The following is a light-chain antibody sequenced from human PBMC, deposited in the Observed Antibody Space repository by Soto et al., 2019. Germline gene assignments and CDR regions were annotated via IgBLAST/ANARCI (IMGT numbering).Light chain of an antibody. CDR3: SSYPGSITYVV. Sequence: QSALTQPASVSGSPGPSVTISCTGTSSDVGGYNYVSWYQQHPDKAPKVIIYEVSNRPSGVSNRFSGSKSGNTSSLTISGLQAEDEADYYCSSYPGSITYVVFGGGTKLTVL. CDR2: EVS. V-gene: IGLV2-14*01. J-gene: IGLJ2*01. CDR1: SSDVGGYNY.